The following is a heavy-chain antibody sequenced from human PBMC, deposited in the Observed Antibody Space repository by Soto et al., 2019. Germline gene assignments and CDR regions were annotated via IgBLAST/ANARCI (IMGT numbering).Heavy chain of an antibody. CDR1: GFTLSSYW. Sequence: GGSLRLSCAASGFTLSSYWMHWVRQAPGKGLVWVALMNHDGSMTRYADSVKGRFTISRDNAKNSLYLQMNSLRAEDTAVYYYGRAELRFWEGLLPDVFDIWGQGKMVTVSS. J-gene: IGHJ3*02. V-gene: IGHV3-74*01. CDR2: MNHDGSMT. CDR3: GRAELRFWEGLLPDVFDI. D-gene: IGHD3-3*01.